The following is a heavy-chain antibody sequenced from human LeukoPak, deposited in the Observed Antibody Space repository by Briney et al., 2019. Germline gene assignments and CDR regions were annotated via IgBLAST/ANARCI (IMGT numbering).Heavy chain of an antibody. V-gene: IGHV3-30*04. CDR3: ARVLAYCGGDCYYGYYYGMDV. CDR2: ISYDGSNK. Sequence: GRSLRLSCAASGFTFSSYAMHWVRQAPGKGLEWVAVISYDGSNKYYADSVKGRFTISRDNSKNTLYLQMNSLGAEDTAVYYCARVLAYCGGDCYYGYYYGMDVWGQGTTVTVSS. CDR1: GFTFSSYA. J-gene: IGHJ6*02. D-gene: IGHD2-21*02.